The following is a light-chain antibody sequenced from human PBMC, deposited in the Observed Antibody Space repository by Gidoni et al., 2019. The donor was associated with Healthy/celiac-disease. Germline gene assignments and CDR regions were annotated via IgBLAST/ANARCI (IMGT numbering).Light chain of an antibody. CDR1: RSDVGGYND. Sequence: SALTQPASVSGSPGQSITIPFTGTRSDVGGYNDVSWYQQHPGKAPKLMIYDVSNRPSGVSNRCSGSKSGNTSSLTISGLQAEDEADYYCSSYTSSSAVVFGGGTKLTVL. CDR3: SSYTSSSAVV. J-gene: IGLJ2*01. CDR2: DVS. V-gene: IGLV2-14*03.